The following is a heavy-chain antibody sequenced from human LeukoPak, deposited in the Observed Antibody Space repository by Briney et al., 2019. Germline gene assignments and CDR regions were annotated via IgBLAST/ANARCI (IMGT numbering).Heavy chain of an antibody. CDR1: GYTFTGYY. V-gene: IGHV1-2*02. D-gene: IGHD3-10*01. CDR3: ARTPPEWFGEFHLDY. J-gene: IGHJ4*02. CDR2: INPNSGGT. Sequence: ASVKVSCKASGYTFTGYYMHWVRQAPGQGLEWMGWINPNSGGTNYAQKFQGRVTMTRDTSISTAYMELSRLRSDDTAVCYCARTPPEWFGEFHLDYWGQGTLVTVSS.